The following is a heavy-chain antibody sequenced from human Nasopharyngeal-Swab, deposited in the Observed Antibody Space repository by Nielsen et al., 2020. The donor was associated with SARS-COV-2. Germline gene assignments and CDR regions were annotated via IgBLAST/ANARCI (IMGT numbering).Heavy chain of an antibody. CDR3: ARGIAAAGTLDY. J-gene: IGHJ4*02. CDR1: GYTFTSYA. CDR2: INAGNGNT. Sequence: ASVKVSCKASGYTFTSYAMHWVRQAPGQRLEWMGWINAGNGNTKYSQKFQGRVTITRDTSASTAYMELSSLRSEDTVVYYCARGIAAAGTLDYWGQGTLVTVSS. V-gene: IGHV1-3*01. D-gene: IGHD6-13*01.